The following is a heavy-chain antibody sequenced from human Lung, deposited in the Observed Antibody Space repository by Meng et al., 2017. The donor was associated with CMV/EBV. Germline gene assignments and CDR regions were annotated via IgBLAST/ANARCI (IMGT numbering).Heavy chain of an antibody. V-gene: IGHV3-21*01. D-gene: IGHD3-3*01. CDR1: GFTFSGYC. CDR2: ISSSSTYI. J-gene: IGHJ4*02. CDR3: VRDLPSYYNVWSGYLDF. Sequence: GGSXRLXCAPSGFTFSGYCMNWVRQAPGKGLEWVSSISSSSTYIYYADSVKGRFTISRDNAKNSLYLEMNSLRAEDTAVYYCVRDLPSYYNVWSGYLDFXGQGXLVTVSS.